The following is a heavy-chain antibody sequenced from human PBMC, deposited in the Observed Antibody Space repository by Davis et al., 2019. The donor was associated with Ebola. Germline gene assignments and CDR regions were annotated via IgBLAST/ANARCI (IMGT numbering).Heavy chain of an antibody. CDR2: IKQDASEK. J-gene: IGHJ4*02. D-gene: IGHD6-19*01. CDR1: GFTFSTYA. V-gene: IGHV3-7*01. CDR3: AREGKQWLVSL. Sequence: GESLKISCAASGFTFSTYAMSWVRQAPGKGLEWVANIKQDASEKYYVDSVKGRFIISRDNAKTSVYLQMNSLRAEDTGIYYCAREGKQWLVSLWGQGTLVTVSS.